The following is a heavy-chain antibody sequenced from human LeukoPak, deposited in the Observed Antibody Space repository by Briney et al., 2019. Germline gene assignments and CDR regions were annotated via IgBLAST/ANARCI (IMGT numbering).Heavy chain of an antibody. D-gene: IGHD3-9*01. J-gene: IGHJ4*02. V-gene: IGHV4-59*08. CDR1: GGAMNSYY. CDR2: IYYSGST. CDR3: ARHVWLQPFDY. Sequence: SETLSLTCSVSGGAMNSYYWSWIRQSPGKGLEWIGYIYYSGSTNYNPPLKSRVTISVDTSKNQFSLKLSSVTAADTAVYYCARHVWLQPFDYWGQGTLVTVSS.